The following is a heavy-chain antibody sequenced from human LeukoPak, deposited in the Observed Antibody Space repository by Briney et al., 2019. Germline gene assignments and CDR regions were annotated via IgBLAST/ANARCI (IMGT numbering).Heavy chain of an antibody. CDR3: TSTLGY. V-gene: IGHV3-15*01. Sequence: GGSLRLSCAASGFTFSNAWMSWVRQAPGKGLEWVGRTQTITDGGTTDYAAFVRGRFTISRDDSKNTLYLQMNSLKTEDTAVYYCTSTLGYWGQGTLVTVSS. CDR2: TQTITDGGTT. CDR1: GFTFSNAW. D-gene: IGHD3-16*01. J-gene: IGHJ4*02.